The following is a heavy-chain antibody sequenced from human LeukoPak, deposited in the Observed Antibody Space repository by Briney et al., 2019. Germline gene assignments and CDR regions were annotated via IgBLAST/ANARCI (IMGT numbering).Heavy chain of an antibody. V-gene: IGHV3-48*03. CDR2: ISSSGSTI. CDR3: ARARYNWNDREIWFEP. CDR1: GFTFSSYE. D-gene: IGHD1-1*01. Sequence: GGSLRLFCAACGFTFSSYEVNWVRQAPGEGLEWVSYISSSGSTIYYADSVKGRFTISRDNAKNSLYLQMNSLRDEDTAVYYCARARYNWNDREIWFEPWGEGTLVTVSS. J-gene: IGHJ5*02.